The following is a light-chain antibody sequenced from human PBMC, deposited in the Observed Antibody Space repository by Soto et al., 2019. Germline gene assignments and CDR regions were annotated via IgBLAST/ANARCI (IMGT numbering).Light chain of an antibody. CDR1: SSDVGAYDY. V-gene: IGLV2-14*03. CDR3: SPYTSSSTRV. CDR2: EVS. Sequence: QSALTQPASVSGSPGQSITISCTGTSSDVGAYDYVSWYQQHPDKAPKLMIYEVSNRPSGVSNRFSGSKSVNTATLTMSGLQAEDEADYYCSPYTSSSTRVFGTGTKLTVL. J-gene: IGLJ1*01.